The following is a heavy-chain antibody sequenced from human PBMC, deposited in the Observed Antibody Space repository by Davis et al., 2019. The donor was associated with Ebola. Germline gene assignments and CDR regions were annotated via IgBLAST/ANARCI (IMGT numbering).Heavy chain of an antibody. CDR3: VRSRGY. V-gene: IGHV3-21*01. D-gene: IGHD3-10*01. Sequence: GESLKISCAASGFTFSTYSMNWVRQSPGKGLEWVSSITSGSTFIYYADSVKGRFTISRDDAKNSLSLQMNSLTAGDTAVYSCVRSRGYWGQGTLVTDSS. CDR2: ITSGSTFI. CDR1: GFTFSTYS. J-gene: IGHJ4*02.